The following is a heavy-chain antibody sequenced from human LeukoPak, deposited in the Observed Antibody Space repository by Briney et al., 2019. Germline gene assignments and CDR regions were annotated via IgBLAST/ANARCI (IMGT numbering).Heavy chain of an antibody. CDR1: GGSISSSTYY. CDR2: IHYGGST. CDR3: AKDRANWAIDD. V-gene: IGHV4-39*02. J-gene: IGHJ4*02. Sequence: PSETLSLTCTVSGGSISSSTYYWGWVRQPPGKGLEWIGIIHYGGSTSYNPSLKSRITMSVDTSKNQFSLKLNSVTAADTAVYYCAKDRANWAIDDWGQGTQVTVSS. D-gene: IGHD2-2*02.